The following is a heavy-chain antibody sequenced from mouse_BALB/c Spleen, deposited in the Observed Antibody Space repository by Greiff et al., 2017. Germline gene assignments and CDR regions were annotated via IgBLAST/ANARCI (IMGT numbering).Heavy chain of an antibody. J-gene: IGHJ3*01. D-gene: IGHD1-1*02. CDR1: GFSLTSYG. Sequence: VKLMESGPGLVAPSQSLSITCTVSGFSLTSYGVHWVRQPPGKGLEWLGVIWAGGSTNYNSALMSRLSISKDNSKSQVFLKMNSLQNDDTAMYYCARDRGGNAAWFAYWGQGTLVTVSA. CDR3: ARDRGGNAAWFAY. CDR2: IWAGGST. V-gene: IGHV2-9*02.